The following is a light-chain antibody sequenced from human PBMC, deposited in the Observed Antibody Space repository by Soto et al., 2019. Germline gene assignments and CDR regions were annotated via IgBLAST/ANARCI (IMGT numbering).Light chain of an antibody. CDR2: ATS. CDR3: QQYGTSPFT. Sequence: EIVLTQSPGTLSLSPGERATLSCRASQSVNNNFLAWYQQKPGQAPRLLIYATSSRAPGFPDRFSGSGSGTDFTLTISRLEPEDFAVYYCQQYGTSPFTFGQGTKLEIQ. V-gene: IGKV3-20*01. J-gene: IGKJ2*01. CDR1: QSVNNNF.